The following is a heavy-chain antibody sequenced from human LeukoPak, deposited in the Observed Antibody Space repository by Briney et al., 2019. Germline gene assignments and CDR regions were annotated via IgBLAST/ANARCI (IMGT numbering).Heavy chain of an antibody. V-gene: IGHV3-73*01. CDR1: GFGFSDSA. CDR2: IRSKANSYAT. CDR3: TRHTPVGDRPFDY. D-gene: IGHD4-17*01. J-gene: IGHJ4*02. Sequence: PGGSLRLSCAASGFGFSDSAMHWVRQASGKGLERVGRIRSKANSYATTYAASVKGRFTISRDDSKNTAYLQMNSLKTEDTAVYYCTRHTPVGDRPFDYWGQGTLVTVSS.